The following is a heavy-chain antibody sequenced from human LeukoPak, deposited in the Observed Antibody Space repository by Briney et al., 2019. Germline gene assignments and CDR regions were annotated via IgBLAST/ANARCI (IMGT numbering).Heavy chain of an antibody. CDR2: IYYSGST. V-gene: IGHV4-39*01. Sequence: SETLSLTCTVSGGSISSSSYYWGWIRQPPGKGLEWIGSIYYSGSTYDNPSLKSRVTISVDTSKNEFSLKLSSVTAADTAVYYCARHGSTSGWYRSHFDYWGQGTLVTVSS. J-gene: IGHJ4*02. CDR3: ARHGSTSGWYRSHFDY. CDR1: GGSISSSSYY. D-gene: IGHD6-19*01.